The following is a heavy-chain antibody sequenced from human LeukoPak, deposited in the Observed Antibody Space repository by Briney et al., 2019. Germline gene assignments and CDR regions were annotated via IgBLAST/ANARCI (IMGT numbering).Heavy chain of an antibody. CDR3: ARDRTYYDFWSAENDAFDI. CDR1: GGSMNSYY. J-gene: IGHJ3*02. Sequence: PSETLSLTCTVSGGSMNSYYWSWIRQPPGKGLEWIGYIYYSGSTNYIPSLKSRVTISVDTSKNQFSLKLSSVTAADTAVYYCARDRTYYDFWSAENDAFDIWGQGTMVTVSS. CDR2: IYYSGST. V-gene: IGHV4-59*01. D-gene: IGHD3-3*01.